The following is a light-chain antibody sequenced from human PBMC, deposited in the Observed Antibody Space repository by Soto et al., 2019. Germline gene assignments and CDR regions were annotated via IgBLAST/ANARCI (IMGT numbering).Light chain of an antibody. CDR1: QSVSGY. CDR2: DAS. V-gene: IGKV3-11*01. CDR3: QHHTNRPPGLT. J-gene: IGKJ4*01. Sequence: EIVLTQSPATLSLSPGESATLSCRASQSVSGYLAWYQQRPGQAPRLLIYDASIRATGIPARFSGSASGTDFTLTISSLQPEDFAVYCCQHHTNRPPGLTFGGGTRVEI.